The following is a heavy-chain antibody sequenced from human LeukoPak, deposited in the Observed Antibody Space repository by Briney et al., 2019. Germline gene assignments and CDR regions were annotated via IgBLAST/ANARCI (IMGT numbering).Heavy chain of an antibody. J-gene: IGHJ3*02. V-gene: IGHV4-31*03. D-gene: IGHD3-3*01. Sequence: SETLSLTCTVSGGYISSGGYYWSWIRQHPGKGLEWIGYIYYSGSTYYNPSLKSRVTISVDTSKNQFSLKLSSVTAADTAVYYCARGGITIFGVESLGAFDIWGQGTMVTVSS. CDR3: ARGGITIFGVESLGAFDI. CDR1: GGYISSGGYY. CDR2: IYYSGST.